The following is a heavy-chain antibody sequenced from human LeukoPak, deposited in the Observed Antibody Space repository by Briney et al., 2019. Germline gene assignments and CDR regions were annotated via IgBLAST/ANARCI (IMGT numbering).Heavy chain of an antibody. CDR1: GFSFSDFG. J-gene: IGHJ4*02. V-gene: IGHV3-15*01. CDR3: ATGTEQQWLSLDY. Sequence: GGSLRLSCTASGFSFSDFGMHWVRQAPGKGLEWVGRIRSKTDGGTTDYAAPVKGRFTISRDDSKNTLYLQMNSLKTEDTAVYFCATGTEQQWLSLDYWGQGTLVTVSS. D-gene: IGHD6-19*01. CDR2: IRSKTDGGTT.